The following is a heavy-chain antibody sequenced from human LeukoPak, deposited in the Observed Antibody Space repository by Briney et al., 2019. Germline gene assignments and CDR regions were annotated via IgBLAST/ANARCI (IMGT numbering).Heavy chain of an antibody. CDR1: GFTFSSYA. CDR3: ARAGIRYFDWLRAFDI. Sequence: GGSLRLFWAASGFTFSSYAMHWFRQAPGKGLKLLAVISYDGSNKYYADSVKGRFTISRDNAKNSLYLQMNSLRAEDTALYYRARAGIRYFDWLRAFDIWGQGTMVTVSS. D-gene: IGHD3-9*01. V-gene: IGHV3-30-3*01. CDR2: ISYDGSNK. J-gene: IGHJ3*02.